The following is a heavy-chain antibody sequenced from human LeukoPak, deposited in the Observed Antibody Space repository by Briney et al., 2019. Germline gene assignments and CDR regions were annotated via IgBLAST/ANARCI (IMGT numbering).Heavy chain of an antibody. D-gene: IGHD3-22*01. CDR3: ARGRDSSGYYYLRYYYYYYMDV. Sequence: ASVKVSCKASGYTFTSYDINWVRQAPGQGLEWMGWISAYNGNTNYAQKLQGRVTMTTDTSTSTAYMELRSLRSDDTAVYYCARGRDSSGYYYLRYYYYYYMDVWGKGTTVTVSS. J-gene: IGHJ6*03. CDR1: GYTFTSYD. CDR2: ISAYNGNT. V-gene: IGHV1-18*01.